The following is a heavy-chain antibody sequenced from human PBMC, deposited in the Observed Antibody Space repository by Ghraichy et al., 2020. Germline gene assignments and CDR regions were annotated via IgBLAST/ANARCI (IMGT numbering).Heavy chain of an antibody. CDR1: GYSISIGYY. J-gene: IGHJ4*02. V-gene: IGHV4-38-2*02. Sequence: SETLSLTCSVSGYSISIGYYWGWIRQPPGKGLEWIGSVYHTGSSYYNASLRSRVTIFLYTSKNQFSLMLYSVTAADTAVYYCTRSTQPTSGWSFDHWGQGTLVTVSS. CDR3: TRSTQPTSGWSFDH. CDR2: VYHTGSS. D-gene: IGHD6-19*01.